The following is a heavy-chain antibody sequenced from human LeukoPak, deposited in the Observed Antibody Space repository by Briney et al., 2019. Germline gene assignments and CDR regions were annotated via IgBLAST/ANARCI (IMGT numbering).Heavy chain of an antibody. D-gene: IGHD4-17*01. J-gene: IGHJ4*02. Sequence: GESLRLSCAASGFTFSTYAMNWVRQAPGKGLEWVSAISGSGSSTYYADSVKGRFAISRDNSKNTLYLQMNSLRVEDTAVYYCAKQTPPYGDYDYWGQGTLVTVSS. CDR1: GFTFSTYA. CDR3: AKQTPPYGDYDY. V-gene: IGHV3-23*01. CDR2: ISGSGSST.